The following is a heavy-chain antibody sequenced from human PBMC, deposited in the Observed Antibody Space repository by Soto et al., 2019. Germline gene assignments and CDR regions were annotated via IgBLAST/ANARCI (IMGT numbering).Heavy chain of an antibody. V-gene: IGHV3-48*03. CDR1: GFIFSDYE. Sequence: EVQLVESGGGLVQPGGSLRLSCAASGFIFSDYEMNWVRQAPGKGLEWVSDIRSSGSAVFYADSVKGRFTVSRDNAKNTLNLQMNNLRADDTAVYYCAIARTEVLGTGSFDIWGQGTVVTVSS. J-gene: IGHJ3*02. CDR3: AIARTEVLGTGSFDI. CDR2: IRSSGSAV. D-gene: IGHD2-8*02.